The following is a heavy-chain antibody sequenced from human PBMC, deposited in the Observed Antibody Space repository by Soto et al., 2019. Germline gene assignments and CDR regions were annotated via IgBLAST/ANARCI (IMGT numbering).Heavy chain of an antibody. J-gene: IGHJ6*02. D-gene: IGHD2-15*01. CDR1: GGSISSDDYY. CDR2: INHSGST. V-gene: IGHV4-34*01. Sequence: PSETLSLTCTVSGGSISSDDYYWSWIRQPPGKGLEWIGEINHSGSTNYNPSLKSRVTISVDTSKNQFSLKLSSVTAADTAVYYCARSRGYCSGGSCYRYGMDVWGQGTTVTVSS. CDR3: ARSRGYCSGGSCYRYGMDV.